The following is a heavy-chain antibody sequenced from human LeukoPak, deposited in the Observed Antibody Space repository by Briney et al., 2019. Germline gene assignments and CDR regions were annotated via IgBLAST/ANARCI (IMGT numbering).Heavy chain of an antibody. CDR2: INPNSGGT. D-gene: IGHD6-19*01. J-gene: IGHJ4*02. CDR3: ARLERSGPNY. Sequence: ASVKVSCKASGYTFTGYYMHWVRQAPGQGLEWMGWINPNSGGTNYAQKFQGRVTMTRDTSISTAYMELTRLRSDDTAAYYCARLERSGPNYWGQGTLVTVSS. CDR1: GYTFTGYY. V-gene: IGHV1-2*02.